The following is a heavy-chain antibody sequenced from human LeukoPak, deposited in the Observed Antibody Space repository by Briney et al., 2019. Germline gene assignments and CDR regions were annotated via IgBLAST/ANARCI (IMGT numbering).Heavy chain of an antibody. D-gene: IGHD6-13*01. CDR1: GFTFGSFA. Sequence: QPGGSLRLSCAASGFTFGSFAMSWVRQAPGKGLEWVSVISNSGGSTYYADSVKGRFTISRDNAKNSLYLQMNSLRAEDTAVYYCAKDPAAAGTASYFDYWGQGTLVTVSS. J-gene: IGHJ4*02. CDR2: ISNSGGST. CDR3: AKDPAAAGTASYFDY. V-gene: IGHV3-23*01.